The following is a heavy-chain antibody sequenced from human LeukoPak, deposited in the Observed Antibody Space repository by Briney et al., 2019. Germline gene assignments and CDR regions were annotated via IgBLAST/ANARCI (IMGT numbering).Heavy chain of an antibody. CDR2: ISDNGGDT. V-gene: IGHV3-23*01. D-gene: IGHD1-1*01. Sequence: QSGGSLRLSCAASGFTFNNYAMSWVRQAPGKGLEWVSAISDNGGDTKYADSVKGRFTISRDNSKNTLYLQMNSLRVEDTAIYYCGKDWKLDYWGQGTLVTVSS. J-gene: IGHJ4*02. CDR3: GKDWKLDY. CDR1: GFTFNNYA.